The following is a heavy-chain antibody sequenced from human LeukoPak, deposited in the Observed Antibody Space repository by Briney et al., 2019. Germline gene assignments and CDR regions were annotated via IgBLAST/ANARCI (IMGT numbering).Heavy chain of an antibody. CDR2: INHSGST. Sequence: PSETLSLTCAVYGGSFSGYYWSWIRQPPGKGLEWIGEINHSGSTNYNPSLKSRVTISVDTSKNQFSLKLSSVTAADTAVYYCARARHYYGSGSYYLDYYYGMDVWGQGTTVTVSS. J-gene: IGHJ6*02. CDR3: ARARHYYGSGSYYLDYYYGMDV. V-gene: IGHV4-34*01. D-gene: IGHD3-10*01. CDR1: GGSFSGYY.